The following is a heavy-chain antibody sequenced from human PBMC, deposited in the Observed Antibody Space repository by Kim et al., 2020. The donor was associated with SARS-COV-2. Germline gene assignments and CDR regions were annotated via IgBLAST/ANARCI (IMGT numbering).Heavy chain of an antibody. V-gene: IGHV4-34*01. CDR1: GGSFSGYY. D-gene: IGHD3-10*01. J-gene: IGHJ5*02. CDR3: AGGGRNYYGSGSYPFDP. CDR2: INHSGST. Sequence: SETLSLTCAVYGGSFSGYYWSWIRQPPGKGLEWIGEINHSGSTNYNPSPKSRVTISVDTSTNQFSLKLSSVTAADTAVYYCAGGGRNYYGSGSYPFDPCGQGTLVTVCS.